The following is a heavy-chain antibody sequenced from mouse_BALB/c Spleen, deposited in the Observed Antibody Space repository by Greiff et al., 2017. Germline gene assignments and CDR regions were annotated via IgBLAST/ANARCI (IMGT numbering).Heavy chain of an antibody. Sequence: EVKVVESGGGLVQPGGSRKLSCAASGFTFSDYGMAWVRQAPGKGPEWVAFISNLAYSIYYADTVTGRFTISRENAKNTLYLEMSSLRSEDTAMYYCASYGNYPFAYWGQGTLVTVSA. J-gene: IGHJ3*01. D-gene: IGHD2-1*01. CDR1: GFTFSDYG. CDR2: ISNLAYSI. V-gene: IGHV5-15*02. CDR3: ASYGNYPFAY.